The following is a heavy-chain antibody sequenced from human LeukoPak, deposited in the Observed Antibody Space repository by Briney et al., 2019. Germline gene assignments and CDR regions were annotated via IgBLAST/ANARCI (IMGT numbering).Heavy chain of an antibody. CDR2: IIPILGIA. D-gene: IGHD1-26*01. J-gene: IGHJ4*02. CDR3: AREVGATLYYFDS. V-gene: IGHV1-69*04. CDR1: GGTFSSYA. Sequence: SVKVSCKASGGTFSSYAISWVRQAPGQGLEWMGRIIPILGIANYAQKFQGRVTITADKSTSTAYMELSSLRSEDTAVYYCAREVGATLYYFDSWGQGTLVTVSS.